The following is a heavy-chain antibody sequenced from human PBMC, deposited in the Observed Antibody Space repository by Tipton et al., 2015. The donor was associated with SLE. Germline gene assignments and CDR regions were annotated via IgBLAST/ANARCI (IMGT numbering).Heavy chain of an antibody. CDR3: AAYESGTMRDD. D-gene: IGHD5-12*01. CDR2: IHYSWNT. Sequence: TLSLTCTVSGGSISSSSYYWAWIRQPPGKGLEWIGSIHYSWNTNYNPSLKSRVTIFADRSNNQFSLRLISVTAADTAMYYCAAYESGTMRDDWGQGTLVTVSS. V-gene: IGHV4-39*01. CDR1: GGSISSSSYY. J-gene: IGHJ4*02.